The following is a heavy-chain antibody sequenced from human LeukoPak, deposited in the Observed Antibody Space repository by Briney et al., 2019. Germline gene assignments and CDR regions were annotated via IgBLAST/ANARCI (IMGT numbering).Heavy chain of an antibody. CDR2: FDPEDGET. CDR1: GYTLTELS. V-gene: IGHV1-24*01. CDR3: ATQNCSSTSCYYYYYYYMDV. Sequence: ASVKVSCKVSGYTLTELSIHWVRQAPGKGLEWMGGFDPEDGETIYAQKFQGRVTMTEDTSTDTAYMELSSLRSEDTAVYYCATQNCSSTSCYYYYYYYMDVWGKGTTVTVSS. D-gene: IGHD2-2*01. J-gene: IGHJ6*03.